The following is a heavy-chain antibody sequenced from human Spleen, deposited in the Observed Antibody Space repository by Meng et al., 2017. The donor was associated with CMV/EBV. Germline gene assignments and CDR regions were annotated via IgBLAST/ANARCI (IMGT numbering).Heavy chain of an antibody. CDR1: GFTVSSNY. CDR2: IYSGGST. CDR3: ARGSPYDFWSGYYTGHAFDI. J-gene: IGHJ3*02. D-gene: IGHD3-3*01. V-gene: IGHV3-53*01. Sequence: GGSLRLSCAASGFTVSSNYMSWVRQAPGKGLEWVSVIYSGGSTYYADSVKGRLTISRDNSKNTLYLQMNSLRAEDTAVYYCARGSPYDFWSGYYTGHAFDIWGQGTMVTVSS.